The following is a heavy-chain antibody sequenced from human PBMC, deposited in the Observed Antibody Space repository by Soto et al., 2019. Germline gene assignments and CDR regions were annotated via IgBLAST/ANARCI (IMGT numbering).Heavy chain of an antibody. V-gene: IGHV3-30-3*01. CDR3: ARDKIPLFPIVVVVAAISASWFDP. CDR1: GFTFSSYA. Sequence: GGSLRLSCAASGFTFSSYAMHWVRQAPGKGLEWVAVISYDGSNKYYADSVKGRFTISRDNSKNTLYLQMNSLRAEDTAVYYCARDKIPLFPIVVVVAAISASWFDPWGQGTLVTVSS. D-gene: IGHD2-15*01. CDR2: ISYDGSNK. J-gene: IGHJ5*02.